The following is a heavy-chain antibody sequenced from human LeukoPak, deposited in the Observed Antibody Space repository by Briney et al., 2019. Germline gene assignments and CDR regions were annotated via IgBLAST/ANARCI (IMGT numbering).Heavy chain of an antibody. Sequence: GGSLRLSCAASGFTVSSNYMSWVRQAPGKGLEWVSVIYSGGCTYYADSVKGRFTISRDNSKNTLYLQMNSLRAEDTAVYYCARDFTAAADTDWGQGTLVTVSS. D-gene: IGHD6-13*01. CDR2: IYSGGCT. CDR1: GFTVSSNY. CDR3: ARDFTAAADTD. J-gene: IGHJ4*02. V-gene: IGHV3-66*02.